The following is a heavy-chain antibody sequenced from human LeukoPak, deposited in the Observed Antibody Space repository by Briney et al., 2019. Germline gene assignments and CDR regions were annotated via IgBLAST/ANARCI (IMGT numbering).Heavy chain of an antibody. Sequence: PSETLSLSCTVYGESFSGYYWSWISQPPGKGLEWIGEINHSGSTNYNSSLKSRVTISVDTSKNQFSLKLSSVTAADTATYYCARGGHSSSWYQDWYFDLWGRGTLVTVSS. CDR1: GESFSGYY. V-gene: IGHV4-34*01. J-gene: IGHJ2*01. CDR3: ARGGHSSSWYQDWYFDL. D-gene: IGHD6-13*01. CDR2: INHSGST.